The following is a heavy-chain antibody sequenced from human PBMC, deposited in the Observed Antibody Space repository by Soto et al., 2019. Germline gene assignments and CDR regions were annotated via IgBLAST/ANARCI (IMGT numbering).Heavy chain of an antibody. CDR3: ARESAAAVLAYWFDP. J-gene: IGHJ5*02. D-gene: IGHD6-13*01. CDR1: GGTFSSYT. CDR2: IIPILGIA. Sequence: SVKVSCKASGGTFSSYTISWVRQAPGQGLEWMGRIIPILGIANYAQKFQGRVTITADKSTSTAYMELSSLRSEDTALYYCARESAAAVLAYWFDPWGQGTLVTVSS. V-gene: IGHV1-69*04.